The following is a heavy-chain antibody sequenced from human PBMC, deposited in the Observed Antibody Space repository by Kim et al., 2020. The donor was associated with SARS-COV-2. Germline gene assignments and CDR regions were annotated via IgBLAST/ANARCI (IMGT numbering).Heavy chain of an antibody. V-gene: IGHV4-31*03. J-gene: IGHJ3*02. CDR3: ARARRGIVVDAFDI. CDR2: IYYSGST. Sequence: SETLSLTCTVSGGSISSGGYYWSWIRQHPGKGLEWIGYIYYSGSTYYNPSLKSRVTISVDTSKNQFSLKLSSVTAAGTAVYYCARARRGIVVDAFDIWGQGKRVTVSS. CDR1: GGSISSGGYY. D-gene: IGHD6-19*01.